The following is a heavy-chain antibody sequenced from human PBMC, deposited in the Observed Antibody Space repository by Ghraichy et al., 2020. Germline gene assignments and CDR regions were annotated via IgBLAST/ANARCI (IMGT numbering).Heavy chain of an antibody. CDR3: ARETLAARVFDY. J-gene: IGHJ4*02. CDR1: GFPFRSYA. D-gene: IGHD6-6*01. Sequence: GGSLRLSCAASGFPFRSYAMHWVRQAPGKGLEWVAVISYDGSNKYYADSVKGRFTISRDNSKNTLYLQMNSLRAEDTAVYYCARETLAARVFDYWGQGTLVTVSS. V-gene: IGHV3-30*04. CDR2: ISYDGSNK.